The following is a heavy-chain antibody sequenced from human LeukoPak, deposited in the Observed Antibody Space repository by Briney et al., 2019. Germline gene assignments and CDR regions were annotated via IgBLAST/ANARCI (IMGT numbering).Heavy chain of an antibody. CDR1: GYRFTDFH. D-gene: IGHD2-21*01. Sequence: ASVKVSCKASGYRFTDFHIHWVRQAPGQGIEWMGWINPATGMNPNSGGIYYAKKFRGRVTMTTDTSISTIYLEMSSLTIDDTAVYFWVRVKKILPEFEFWGQGTLLTVSS. CDR2: INPATGMNPNSGGI. CDR3: VRVKKILPEFEF. V-gene: IGHV1-2*02. J-gene: IGHJ4*02.